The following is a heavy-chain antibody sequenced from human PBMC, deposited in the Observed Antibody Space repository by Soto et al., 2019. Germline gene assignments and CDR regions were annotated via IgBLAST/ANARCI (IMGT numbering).Heavy chain of an antibody. V-gene: IGHV1-18*01. CDR2: ISANNDNT. J-gene: IGHJ4*02. CDR3: ARDAYCSGGSCSFDY. D-gene: IGHD2-15*01. CDR1: NYRFPNYG. Sequence: ASVKVSCKASNYRFPNYGITWVRQAPGQGLEWLGWISANNDNTNYVQELQGRVTMTTDTSTSTAYMELRSLRSDDTAVYYCARDAYCSGGSCSFDYWGQGTLVTVSS.